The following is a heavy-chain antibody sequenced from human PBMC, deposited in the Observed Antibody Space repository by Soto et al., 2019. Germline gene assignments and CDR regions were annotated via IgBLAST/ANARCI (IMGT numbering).Heavy chain of an antibody. CDR2: IYYSGST. Sequence: QVQLQESGPGLVKPSQTLSLTCTVSGGSISSGGYYWSWIRQHPGKGLEWIGYIYYSGSTYYNPSLKSRVTIAVDTSKNQFSRMRSSVTAADTAVYYCARWDCSGGSCSWFDPWGQGTLVTVSS. V-gene: IGHV4-31*03. CDR1: GGSISSGGYY. D-gene: IGHD2-15*01. CDR3: ARWDCSGGSCSWFDP. J-gene: IGHJ5*02.